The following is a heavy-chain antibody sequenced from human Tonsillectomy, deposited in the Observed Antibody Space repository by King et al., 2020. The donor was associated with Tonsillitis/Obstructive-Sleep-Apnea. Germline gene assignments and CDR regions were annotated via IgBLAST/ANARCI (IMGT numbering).Heavy chain of an antibody. Sequence: QLVQSGGGLVKPGGSLRLSCTASGLPVDDYAMSWFRQAPGKGLEWVGFIRSNTYGGTPQYSASVEGRFTMTRDDSNSIVYLQMSSLKTEDTAVYYCTRDPNYDLFTHYFKGGFDYWGQGTLVTVSS. V-gene: IGHV3-49*05. CDR1: GLPVDDYA. J-gene: IGHJ4*02. CDR3: TRDPNYDLFTHYFKGGFDY. D-gene: IGHD3-9*01. CDR2: IRSNTYGGTP.